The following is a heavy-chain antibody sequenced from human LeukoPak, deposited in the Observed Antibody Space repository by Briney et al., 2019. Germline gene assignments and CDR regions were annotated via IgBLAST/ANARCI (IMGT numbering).Heavy chain of an antibody. CDR2: MYSSGTT. V-gene: IGHV4-34*01. J-gene: IGHJ4*02. CDR1: GGSFSGYY. D-gene: IGHD6-13*01. CDR3: ARGVVAAAGRTFDF. Sequence: SETLSLTCAVYGGSFSGYYWGWIRQPPGKGLEWIASMYSSGTTYYNPSLKSRVTISLDTSKNQFSLKLSSVTAADTAVYYCARGVVAAAGRTFDFWGQGTLVTVSS.